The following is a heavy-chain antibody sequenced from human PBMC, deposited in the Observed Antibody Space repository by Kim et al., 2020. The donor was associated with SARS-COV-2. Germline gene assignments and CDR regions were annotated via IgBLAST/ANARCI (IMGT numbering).Heavy chain of an antibody. CDR3: ARLGGSGSYYAVDY. J-gene: IGHJ4*02. D-gene: IGHD3-10*01. CDR1: GGSINSSIYY. V-gene: IGHV4-39*01. Sequence: SETLSLTCAVSGGSINSSIYYWGWVRQPPGKGLEWIGSSYYSGTTYYNPSLKSRVTISVDTSKNQFSLKLTSMTAADTAVYYCARLGGSGSYYAVDYWGQGTLVTVSS. CDR2: SYYSGTT.